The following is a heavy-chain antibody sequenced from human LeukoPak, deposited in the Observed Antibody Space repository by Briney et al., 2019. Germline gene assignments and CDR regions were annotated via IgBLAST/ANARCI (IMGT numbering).Heavy chain of an antibody. V-gene: IGHV4-34*01. J-gene: IGHJ2*01. CDR1: GGSFSGYY. D-gene: IGHD3-22*01. CDR3: ARDPDTSDYYYFDL. CDR2: INHSGST. Sequence: SETLSLTCAVYGGSFSGYYWSWIRQPPGKGLEWIGKINHSGSTNYNPSLKSRVTISVDTSKKQFSLKLSSVTAADTAVYYCARDPDTSDYYYFDLWGRGTLVTVSS.